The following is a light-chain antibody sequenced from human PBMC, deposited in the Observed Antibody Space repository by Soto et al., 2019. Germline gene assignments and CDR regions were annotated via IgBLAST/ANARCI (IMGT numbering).Light chain of an antibody. Sequence: DIQMTQSPSTLSASVGDRVTITCRASQNINSWLAWYQQKPGQGPRLLIYKASTVESGVPSRFTGTQSGTEFTLTISGLQPYDYATYLCRRYDYYWTCGQGT. V-gene: IGKV1-5*03. J-gene: IGKJ1*01. CDR1: QNINSW. CDR3: RRYDYYWT. CDR2: KAS.